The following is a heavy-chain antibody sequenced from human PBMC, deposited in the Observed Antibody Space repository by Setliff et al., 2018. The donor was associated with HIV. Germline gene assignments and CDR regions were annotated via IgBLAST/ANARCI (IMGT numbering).Heavy chain of an antibody. CDR3: ARARTGTTHY. CDR1: GFTFSISY. CDR2: IKDDGSEK. J-gene: IGHJ4*02. Sequence: GGSLRLSCAASGFTFSISYMGWVRQAPGKGLEWVAHIKDDGSEKFYVDSVKGRFTISRDNAEKSLYLQMGSLRAEDTAVYYCARARTGTTHYWGQGTLVTVSS. V-gene: IGHV3-7*01. D-gene: IGHD1-7*01.